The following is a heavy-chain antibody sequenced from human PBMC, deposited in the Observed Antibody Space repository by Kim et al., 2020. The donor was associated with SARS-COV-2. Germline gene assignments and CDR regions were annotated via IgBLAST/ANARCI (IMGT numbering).Heavy chain of an antibody. D-gene: IGHD4-17*01. J-gene: IGHJ5*02. Sequence: PSLKSRVTMSVETSKNQFSLKLSSVTAADTAVYYCATTTVVTLWRCRFDPWGQGTLVTVSS. CDR3: ATTTVVTLWRCRFDP. V-gene: IGHV4-34*01.